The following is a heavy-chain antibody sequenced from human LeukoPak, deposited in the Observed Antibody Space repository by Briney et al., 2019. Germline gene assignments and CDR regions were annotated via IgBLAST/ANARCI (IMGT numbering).Heavy chain of an antibody. CDR2: ISSSGSYI. V-gene: IGHV3-21*01. Sequence: GGSLRFSCAASGFTFTTYTMNWVRQAPGKGLEWVSDISSSGSYIDYADSVKGRFTISRENAKNSLFLQMSSLRVEDTAVYYCARSLIADGAFDIWAQGTMVTVSS. J-gene: IGHJ3*02. CDR1: GFTFTTYT. D-gene: IGHD2-21*01. CDR3: ARSLIADGAFDI.